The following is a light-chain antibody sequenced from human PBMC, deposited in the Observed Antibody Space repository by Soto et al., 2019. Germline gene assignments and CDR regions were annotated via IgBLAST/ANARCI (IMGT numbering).Light chain of an antibody. CDR3: SLYTSENAYV. J-gene: IGLJ1*01. Sequence: QSVLTQPPSVSGSPGQSVTISCTGTSTDFVSYNRVSWYQQPPGTAPKLMIYEVSKRSSGVPDRFSGSKSGNTASLTISGLQAADEADYYCSLYTSENAYVFGTGTKVTVL. V-gene: IGLV2-18*01. CDR2: EVS. CDR1: STDFVSYNR.